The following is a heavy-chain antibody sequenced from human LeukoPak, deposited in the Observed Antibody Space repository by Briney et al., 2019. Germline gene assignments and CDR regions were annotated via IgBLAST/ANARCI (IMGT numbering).Heavy chain of an antibody. CDR2: INHSGST. CDR1: GGSSSGYY. Sequence: SETLSLTCAVYGGSSSGYYWSWIRQPPGKGLEWIGEINHSGSTNYNPSLKSRVTISVDTSKNQFSLKLSSVTAADTAVYYCARDGGTTVVIGYYYYGMDVWGQGTTVTVSS. V-gene: IGHV4-34*01. J-gene: IGHJ6*02. CDR3: ARDGGTTVVIGYYYYGMDV. D-gene: IGHD4-23*01.